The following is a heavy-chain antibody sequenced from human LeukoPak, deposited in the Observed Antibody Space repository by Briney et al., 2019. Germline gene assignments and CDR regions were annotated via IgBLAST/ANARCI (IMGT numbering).Heavy chain of an antibody. CDR3: ARSALSESENPFDY. J-gene: IGHJ4*02. CDR1: GDSVSSNSAA. D-gene: IGHD1-14*01. Sequence: SQTLSLTCAISGDSVSSNSAAWNWIRQSPSKGLEWLGRTYYRSKWYNDYAVSVKSRITINPDTSKNQFSLQLNSVTPEDTAVYYCARSALSESENPFDYCGQGTLVTVSS. V-gene: IGHV6-1*01. CDR2: TYYRSKWYN.